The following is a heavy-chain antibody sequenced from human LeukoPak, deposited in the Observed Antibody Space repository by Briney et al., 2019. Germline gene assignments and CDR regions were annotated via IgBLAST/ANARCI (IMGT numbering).Heavy chain of an antibody. D-gene: IGHD6-19*01. Sequence: GGSLRLSCAASGFTFSSYSMNWVRQAPGKGLEWVSSISSSSSYIYYADSVKGRFTISRDNAKNSLYLQMNSLRAEDTAVYYCAREPAVAGIRTYYFDYWGQGTLVTVSS. CDR3: AREPAVAGIRTYYFDY. J-gene: IGHJ4*02. CDR2: ISSSSSYI. V-gene: IGHV3-21*01. CDR1: GFTFSSYS.